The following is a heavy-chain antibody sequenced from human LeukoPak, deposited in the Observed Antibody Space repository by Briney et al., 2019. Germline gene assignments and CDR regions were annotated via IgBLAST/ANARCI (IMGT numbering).Heavy chain of an antibody. V-gene: IGHV3-23*01. CDR3: ARDWGY. J-gene: IGHJ4*02. Sequence: PGGSLRLSCAASGFTFSNYAMNWVRQAPGKGLGWVSGISGSGDSTFYADSVKGRFTISRDNSKNTLYLQMDSLRVEDTAVYYCARDWGYWGQGTLVTVSS. CDR1: GFTFSNYA. D-gene: IGHD3-16*01. CDR2: ISGSGDST.